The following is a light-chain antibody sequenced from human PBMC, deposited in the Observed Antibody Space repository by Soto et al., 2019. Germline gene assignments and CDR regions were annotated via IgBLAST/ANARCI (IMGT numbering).Light chain of an antibody. CDR3: QQRSNWPLT. J-gene: IGKJ4*01. V-gene: IGKV3-11*01. Sequence: EIVLTQSPATRALSPREIATLSCRASQSVSSYLAGHQQKPCQAPRLLIYDASNRASGIPARFSGSGSGTDFTLTISSLEPEDFAVYYCQQRSNWPLTFGGGTKVAIK. CDR2: DAS. CDR1: QSVSSY.